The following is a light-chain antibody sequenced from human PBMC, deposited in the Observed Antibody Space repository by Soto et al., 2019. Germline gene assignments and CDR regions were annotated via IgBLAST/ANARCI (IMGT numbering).Light chain of an antibody. CDR1: QSIDGW. Sequence: DIQLTQSPSTLSASIGDRVTITCRASQSIDGWLAWYQQKPGEAPKLLIYKSSTSQPGGPSRFSGSGSGTDFPLHIRPPQPGDFATYFCQHFTISGCPFGQGTKLEIK. V-gene: IGKV1-5*03. CDR2: KSS. CDR3: QHFTISGCP. J-gene: IGKJ2*02.